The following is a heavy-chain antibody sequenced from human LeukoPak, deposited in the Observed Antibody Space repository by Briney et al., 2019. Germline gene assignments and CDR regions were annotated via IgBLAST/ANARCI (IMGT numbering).Heavy chain of an antibody. CDR1: GGSISSYY. V-gene: IGHV4-59*08. CDR2: IYYSGST. Sequence: LETLSLTCTVSGGSISSYYWSWIRQPPGKGLEWIGYIYYSGSTNYNPSLKSRVTISVDTSKNQFSLKLSSVTAADTAVYYCRTGIAVAGTGDAFDIWGQGTMVTVSS. J-gene: IGHJ3*02. D-gene: IGHD6-19*01. CDR3: RTGIAVAGTGDAFDI.